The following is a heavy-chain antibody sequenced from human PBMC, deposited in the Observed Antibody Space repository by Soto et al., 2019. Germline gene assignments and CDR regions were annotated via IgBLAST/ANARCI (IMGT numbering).Heavy chain of an antibody. J-gene: IGHJ3*02. V-gene: IGHV3-74*01. CDR3: ASVPRSSGWYVFDAFDI. CDR1: GFTFSSYW. D-gene: IGHD6-19*01. CDR2: INSDGSST. Sequence: GGSLRLSCAASGFTFSSYWMHWVRQAPGKGLVWVSRINSDGSSTSYADSVKGRFTISRDNAKNTLYLQMNSLRAEDTAVYYCASVPRSSGWYVFDAFDIWGQGTMVTVSS.